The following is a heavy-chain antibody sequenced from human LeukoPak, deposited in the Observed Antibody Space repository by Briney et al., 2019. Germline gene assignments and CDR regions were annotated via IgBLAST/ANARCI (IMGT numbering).Heavy chain of an antibody. CDR3: AIALTGTIDY. D-gene: IGHD1-7*01. CDR2: IYYSGST. V-gene: IGHV4-59*01. J-gene: IGHJ4*02. CDR1: GGSISSYY. Sequence: ALETLSLTCTVSGGSISSYYWSWIRQPPGKGLEWIGYIYYSGSTNYNPSLKSRVTISVDTSKNQFSLKLSSVTAADTAVYYCAIALTGTIDYWGQGTLVTVSS.